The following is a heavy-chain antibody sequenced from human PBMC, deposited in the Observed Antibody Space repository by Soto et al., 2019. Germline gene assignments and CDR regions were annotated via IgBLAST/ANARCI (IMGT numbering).Heavy chain of an antibody. V-gene: IGHV1-69*06. Sequence: VKVSCKASGGTFSSYAISWVRQAPGQGLEWMGGIIPIFGTANYAQKFQGRVTITADKSTSTAYMELSSLRSEDTAVYYCARSWVAAAAPASFDPWGQGTLVTVSS. J-gene: IGHJ5*02. CDR3: ARSWVAAAAPASFDP. CDR1: GGTFSSYA. D-gene: IGHD6-13*01. CDR2: IIPIFGTA.